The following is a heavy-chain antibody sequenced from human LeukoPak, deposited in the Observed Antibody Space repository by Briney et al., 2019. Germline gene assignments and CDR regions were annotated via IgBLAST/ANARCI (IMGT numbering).Heavy chain of an antibody. J-gene: IGHJ4*02. Sequence: ASVKVSCKASGGTFSSYAISWVRQAPGQGLEWMGRIIPIFGTANYAQKFQGRVTITTDESTSTAYMELSSLRSEDTAVYYCAREGDLYGDPYNFDYWGQGTLVTVPS. CDR1: GGTFSSYA. CDR3: AREGDLYGDPYNFDY. V-gene: IGHV1-69*05. CDR2: IIPIFGTA. D-gene: IGHD4-17*01.